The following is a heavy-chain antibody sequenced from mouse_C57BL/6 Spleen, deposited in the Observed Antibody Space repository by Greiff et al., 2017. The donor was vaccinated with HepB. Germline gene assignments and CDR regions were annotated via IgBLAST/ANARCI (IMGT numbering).Heavy chain of an antibody. Sequence: QVQLQQPGAELVRPGSSVKLSCKASGYTFTSYWMDWVKQRPGQGLEWIGNIYPSDSETNYNQKFKDKATLTVDKSSSTAYRQLRSLTSEDSAVYYCARKVSYSNGYVRGTGTTITVSS. V-gene: IGHV1-61*01. CDR2: IYPSDSET. J-gene: IGHJ1*03. CDR1: GYTFTSYW. CDR3: ARKVSYSNGYV. D-gene: IGHD1-1*01.